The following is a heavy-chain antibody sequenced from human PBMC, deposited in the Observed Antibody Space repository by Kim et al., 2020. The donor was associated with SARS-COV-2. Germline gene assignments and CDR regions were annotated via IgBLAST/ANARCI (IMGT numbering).Heavy chain of an antibody. CDR3: ARGARPDDY. CDR2: EK. J-gene: IGHJ4*02. V-gene: IGHV3-7*04. Sequence: EKYCVDSVKARVTISRDYAKNSLYLQMNSLRADDTAVYYCARGARPDDYWGQGTLVTVSS.